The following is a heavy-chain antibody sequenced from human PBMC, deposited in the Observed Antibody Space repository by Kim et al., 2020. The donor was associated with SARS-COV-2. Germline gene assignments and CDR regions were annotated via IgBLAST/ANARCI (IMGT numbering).Heavy chain of an antibody. Sequence: SETLSLTCTVSGGSINNYYWSWIRQPPGKGLEYIGYIYYNGNTNYNPSLKSRVTISIDTSKNQFSLKLSSVTAADTAFYYCTRGSFPFHGWAPWGQGTLVTVSS. J-gene: IGHJ5*02. V-gene: IGHV4-59*13. CDR1: GGSINNYY. CDR2: IYYNGNT. D-gene: IGHD6-19*01. CDR3: TRGSFPFHGWAP.